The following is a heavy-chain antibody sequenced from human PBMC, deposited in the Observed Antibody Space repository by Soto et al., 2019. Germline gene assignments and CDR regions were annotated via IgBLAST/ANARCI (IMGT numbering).Heavy chain of an antibody. CDR1: GNSFNTYW. CDR3: ARPYCSDDCSVDY. CDR2: IYPGDSDT. V-gene: IGHV5-51*01. D-gene: IGHD2-21*02. J-gene: IGHJ4*02. Sequence: PGESLKISCQGAGNSFNTYWIGWVRQMPGKGLEWMGIIYPGDSDTRYSPSFQGQVTISADKSINTAYLQWSSLKASDSAMYYCARPYCSDDCSVDYWGQGTLVTVSS.